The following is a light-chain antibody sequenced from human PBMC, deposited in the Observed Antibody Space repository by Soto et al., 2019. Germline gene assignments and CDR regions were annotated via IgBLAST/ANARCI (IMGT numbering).Light chain of an antibody. CDR3: QQYNSLRT. Sequence: DIQMTQSPSTLSASVGDRVTITCRASQNINDYLAWYQQKPGKSPKVLIYDASTLESGVPSRFSGSGSGTQFTLTISGLQPDDFATYFCQQYNSLRTFGQGTKVQIK. CDR1: QNINDY. CDR2: DAS. J-gene: IGKJ1*01. V-gene: IGKV1-5*01.